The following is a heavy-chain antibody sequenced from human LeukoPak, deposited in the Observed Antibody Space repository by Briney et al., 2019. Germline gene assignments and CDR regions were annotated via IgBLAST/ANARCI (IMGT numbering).Heavy chain of an antibody. D-gene: IGHD1-26*01. V-gene: IGHV6-1*01. CDR1: GDSASSNSAA. J-gene: IGHJ4*02. CDR3: ARDLQWELPLFDY. Sequence: ASQTLSLTCAISGDSASSNSAAWNWIRHSPSRGLEWLGRTYYRSKWYNDYAVSVKSRITINPDTSKNQFSLQLNSVTPEDTAVYYCARDLQWELPLFDYWGQGTLVTVSS. CDR2: TYYRSKWYN.